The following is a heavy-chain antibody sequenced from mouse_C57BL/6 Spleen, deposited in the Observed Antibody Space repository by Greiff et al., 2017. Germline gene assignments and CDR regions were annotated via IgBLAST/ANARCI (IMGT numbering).Heavy chain of an antibody. CDR3: ARGTTVVATDYVDY. J-gene: IGHJ2*01. D-gene: IGHD1-1*01. Sequence: QVQLQQPGAELVKPRASETMSCKASGYTFTSYRITWVKQRPGQGLEWIGDIYPGSGSTNYNEKFTRKATLTVDTSSSTAYMQLSSLTAEYSAFYYCARGTTVVATDYVDYWGQGTTLTGSS. CDR1: GYTFTSYR. CDR2: IYPGSGST. V-gene: IGHV1-55*01.